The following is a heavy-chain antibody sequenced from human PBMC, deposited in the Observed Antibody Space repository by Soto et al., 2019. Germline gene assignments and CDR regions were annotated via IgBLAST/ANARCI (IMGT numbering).Heavy chain of an antibody. Sequence: EVQLVESGGGLVQPGGSLRLSCAASGFTFSSYSMNWVRQAPGKGLEWVSYISSSSSTIYYADSVKGRFTISRDNAKSSLYLQMNSLRAEDTAVYYCARVSLAAKGAFDIWGQGTMVTVSS. V-gene: IGHV3-48*01. D-gene: IGHD6-6*01. CDR3: ARVSLAAKGAFDI. CDR1: GFTFSSYS. CDR2: ISSSSSTI. J-gene: IGHJ3*02.